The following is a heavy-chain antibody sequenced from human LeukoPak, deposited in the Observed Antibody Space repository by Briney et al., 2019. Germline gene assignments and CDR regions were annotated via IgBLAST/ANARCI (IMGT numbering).Heavy chain of an antibody. CDR3: ATGTTGGYGSGSYFLFDN. D-gene: IGHD3-10*01. V-gene: IGHV1-24*01. CDR1: GYTLTELS. J-gene: IGHJ4*02. Sequence: ASVKVSCKVSGYTLTELSMHWVRQAPGKGLEWMGGFDPEDGETIYAQKFQGRVTMTEDTSTDTAYMELSSLRSEDTAVYYCATGTTGGYGSGSYFLFDNWGQGTLVTVSS. CDR2: FDPEDGET.